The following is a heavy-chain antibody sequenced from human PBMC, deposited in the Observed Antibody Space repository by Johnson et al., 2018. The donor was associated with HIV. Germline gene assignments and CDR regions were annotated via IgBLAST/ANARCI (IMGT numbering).Heavy chain of an antibody. Sequence: VQLVESGGGLVQPGGSLRLSCAASVFTFSSYAMHWVRQAPGKGLEYVSAISSNGGSTYYANSVKGRFTSSRDNSKNTLYLQMGSLRAEDMAVYYWSRTYYYDSSGYYSAFDIWGQGTMVTVSS. CDR1: VFTFSSYA. D-gene: IGHD3-22*01. CDR3: SRTYYYDSSGYYSAFDI. CDR2: ISSNGGST. J-gene: IGHJ3*02. V-gene: IGHV3-64*01.